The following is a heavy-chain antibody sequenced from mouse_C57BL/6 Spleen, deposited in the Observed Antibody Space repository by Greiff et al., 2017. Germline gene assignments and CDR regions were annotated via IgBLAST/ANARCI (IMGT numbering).Heavy chain of an antibody. V-gene: IGHV5-17*01. Sequence: EVHLVESGGGLVKPGGSLKLSCAASGFTFSDYGMHWVRQAPEKGLEWVAYISSGSSTIYYADTVKGRFTISRDNAKHTLFLQMTSLRSEDTAMYYCARGGELASFDYWGQGTTLTVSS. CDR3: ARGGELASFDY. D-gene: IGHD6-1*01. CDR1: GFTFSDYG. J-gene: IGHJ2*01. CDR2: ISSGSSTI.